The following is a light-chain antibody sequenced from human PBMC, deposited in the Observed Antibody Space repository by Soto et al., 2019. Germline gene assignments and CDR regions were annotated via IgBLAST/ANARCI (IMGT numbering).Light chain of an antibody. CDR1: QSISSH. V-gene: IGKV3-15*01. J-gene: IGKJ2*01. Sequence: IEMTKSAATLSVSPGERATLSCRASQSISSHVAWYQQKPGQAPRLLIYGASTTATGIPARFSGSGSGTEFTLTISSLQSEDFAVYNCQQYNKWPRTFGQGTKVDIK. CDR3: QQYNKWPRT. CDR2: GAS.